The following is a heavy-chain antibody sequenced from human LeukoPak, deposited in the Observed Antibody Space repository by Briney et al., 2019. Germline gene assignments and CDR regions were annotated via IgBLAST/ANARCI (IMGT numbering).Heavy chain of an antibody. D-gene: IGHD3-10*01. CDR2: ISSSSSYV. CDR1: ELTFSDHS. J-gene: IGHJ4*02. Sequence: PGGSLRLSCAASELTFSDHSMTWVRQAPEKGLEWVSDISSSSSYVYYSDSVKGRFTISRDNAKNSLYLQMNSLRGEDTAVYYCARERFHGSGAPRFDYWGQGTLVTVSS. CDR3: ARERFHGSGAPRFDY. V-gene: IGHV3-21*01.